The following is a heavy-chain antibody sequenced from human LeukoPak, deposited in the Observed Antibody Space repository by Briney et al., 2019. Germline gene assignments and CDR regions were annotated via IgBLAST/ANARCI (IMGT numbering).Heavy chain of an antibody. D-gene: IGHD6-13*01. J-gene: IGHJ5*02. Sequence: GASVKVSCTASGYTFTSYAMHWVRQAPGQRLEWMGWINAGNGNTKYSQKFQGRVTITRDTSASTAYMELSSLRSEDTAVYYCARDHGSSWYRYNWFDPWGQGTLVTVSS. V-gene: IGHV1-3*01. CDR3: ARDHGSSWYRYNWFDP. CDR1: GYTFTSYA. CDR2: INAGNGNT.